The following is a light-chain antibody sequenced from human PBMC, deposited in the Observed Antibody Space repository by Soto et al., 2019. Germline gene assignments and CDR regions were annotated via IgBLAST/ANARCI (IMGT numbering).Light chain of an antibody. CDR3: SSYTRSSTRV. CDR2: DVS. CDR1: SSDVGGYNY. V-gene: IGLV2-14*01. J-gene: IGLJ3*02. Sequence: QSALTQPASVSGSPGQSITISCTGTSSDVGGYNYVSWYQQHPGKAPKLMIYDVSNRPSGVSNRFSGSKSGNTASLTISGLQAEDEYDYYCSSYTRSSTRVFGGGTKLTVL.